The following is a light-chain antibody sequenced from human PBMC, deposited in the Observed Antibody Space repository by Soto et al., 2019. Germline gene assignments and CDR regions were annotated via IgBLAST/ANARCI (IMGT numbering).Light chain of an antibody. Sequence: DIVMTQSPLSLPVTPGEPASISCRSSQSLLHSNGYNYLDWYLQKPGQSPQLLIYLGSNRASGVPDRFSGSGSGTDFTLKISRVEAEDVGVYYCQVRDVWPSFGQGTKVEIE. CDR2: LGS. CDR1: QSLLHSNGYNY. CDR3: QVRDVWPS. J-gene: IGKJ1*01. V-gene: IGKV2-28*01.